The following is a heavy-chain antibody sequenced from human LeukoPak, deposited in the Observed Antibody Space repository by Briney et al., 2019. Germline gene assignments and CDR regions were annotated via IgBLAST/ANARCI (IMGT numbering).Heavy chain of an antibody. CDR2: ISAYNVNT. CDR3: ARVPVSGPGARFDY. CDR1: GYTFTSYG. V-gene: IGHV1-18*01. D-gene: IGHD4-11*01. J-gene: IGHJ4*02. Sequence: ASVKVSCKASGYTFTSYGISWVRQAPGQGLEWMGWISAYNVNTNDAQKLQGRVTMTADTSTTTAYMELRSLRSDDTAVYYCARVPVSGPGARFDYWGQGTLVTDSS.